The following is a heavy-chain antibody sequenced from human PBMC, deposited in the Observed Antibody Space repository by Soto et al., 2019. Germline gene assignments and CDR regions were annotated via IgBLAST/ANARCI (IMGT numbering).Heavy chain of an antibody. CDR1: GYSFTSYW. D-gene: IGHD3-22*01. CDR3: ARATYYYDSSGYYGDAFDI. CDR2: IYPGDSDT. V-gene: IGHV5-51*01. J-gene: IGHJ3*02. Sequence: RGESLKISCKGSGYSFTSYWIGWVRQMPGKGLEWMGIIYPGDSDTRYSPSFQGQVTISADKSISTAYLQWSSLKASDTAMYYCARATYYYDSSGYYGDAFDIWGQGTMVTVSS.